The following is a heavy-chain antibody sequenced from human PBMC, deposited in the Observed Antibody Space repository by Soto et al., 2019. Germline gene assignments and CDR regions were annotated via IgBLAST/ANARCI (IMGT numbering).Heavy chain of an antibody. Sequence: EVQLVESGGGLVQPGGSLRLSCAASGFTFGSYSMNWVRQAPGKGLEWVSYISSSSRTIYYADSVEGRFTISRDNAKNSLYLQMNSLRAEDTAVYYCAKDGGYSYGHYDSWGQGSLVTVSA. CDR1: GFTFGSYS. J-gene: IGHJ4*02. V-gene: IGHV3-48*01. D-gene: IGHD5-18*01. CDR3: AKDGGYSYGHYDS. CDR2: ISSSSRTI.